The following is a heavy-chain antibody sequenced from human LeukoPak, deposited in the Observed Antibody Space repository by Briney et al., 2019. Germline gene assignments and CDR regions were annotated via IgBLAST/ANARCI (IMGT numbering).Heavy chain of an antibody. D-gene: IGHD3-3*01. CDR2: ISNDGSRK. Sequence: GGSLRLSCAPSGFTFSRHGMHWVRQAPGKGLEWVAIISNDGSRKYYAHSVEGRFTISRDNSKNTLYLQMDSLGAEDTAVYYCARDRAWNYFDYWGQGTLVTVSS. J-gene: IGHJ4*02. CDR1: GFTFSRHG. CDR3: ARDRAWNYFDY. V-gene: IGHV3-30*03.